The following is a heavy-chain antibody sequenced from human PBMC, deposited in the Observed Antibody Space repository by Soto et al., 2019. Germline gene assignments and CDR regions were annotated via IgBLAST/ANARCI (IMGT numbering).Heavy chain of an antibody. V-gene: IGHV5-51*01. CDR1: GYRFTNYW. CDR3: ARFRDFWSGLDY. Sequence: PGESLKISCKASGYRFTNYWIGWVRQMPGKGLEYMGIIYPGDSETRYSPSFQGQVTISADKSISTAYLQWSSLKASDTAMYFCARFRDFWSGLDYWGQATRVTVSS. J-gene: IGHJ4*02. CDR2: IYPGDSET. D-gene: IGHD3-3*01.